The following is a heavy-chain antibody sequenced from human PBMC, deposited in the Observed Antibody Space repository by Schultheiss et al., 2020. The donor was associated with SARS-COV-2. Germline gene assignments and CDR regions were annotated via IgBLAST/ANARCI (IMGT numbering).Heavy chain of an antibody. D-gene: IGHD3-9*01. CDR1: GFTFSSYA. CDR2: ISYDGSNK. CDR3: ARVQRYYDILTGKLDY. J-gene: IGHJ4*02. Sequence: GGSLRLSCAASGFTFSSYAMHWVRQAPGKGLEWVAVISYDGSNKYYADSVKGRFTISRDNSKNTLYLQMNSLRAEDTAVYYCARVQRYYDILTGKLDYWGQGTRVTVSA. V-gene: IGHV3-30-3*01.